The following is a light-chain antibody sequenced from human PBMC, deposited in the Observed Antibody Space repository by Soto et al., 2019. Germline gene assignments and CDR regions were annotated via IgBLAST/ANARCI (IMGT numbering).Light chain of an antibody. Sequence: QSALTQSPSASASLGASVKLTCTLSMGYGTYAIAWHQQQSEKGPRFLMKINYDGTHSKGDGFFDRFSGSSSGAERHLTFSSLQSEDEADYYCQTLGTGIQVFGGGTKLTVL. CDR3: QTLGTGIQV. CDR1: MGYGTYA. V-gene: IGLV4-69*01. J-gene: IGLJ3*02. CDR2: INYDGTH.